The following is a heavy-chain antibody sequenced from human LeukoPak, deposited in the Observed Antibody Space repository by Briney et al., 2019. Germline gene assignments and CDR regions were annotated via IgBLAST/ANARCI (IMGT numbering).Heavy chain of an antibody. CDR2: ISTSNGDT. D-gene: IGHD2-2*01. Sequence: GASVKVSCRASGYIFANYDITWVRQAPGQGLEWMGRISTSNGDTNYAQSLQGRVTMTTDTFTSTVYMELRSLRSDAPAVYYCARDPYHRLGPPLDLWGQGTLVTVSS. V-gene: IGHV1-18*01. J-gene: IGHJ5*02. CDR1: GYIFANYD. CDR3: ARDPYHRLGPPLDL.